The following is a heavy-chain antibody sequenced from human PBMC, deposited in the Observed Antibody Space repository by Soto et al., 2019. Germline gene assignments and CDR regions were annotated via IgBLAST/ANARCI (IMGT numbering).Heavy chain of an antibody. V-gene: IGHV3-33*01. CDR2: TWHDETNK. J-gene: IGHJ4*02. D-gene: IGHD1-20*01. CDR3: ARDLGYNSGHPFDY. Sequence: GGSLRLSCAASGFTFRSYTMHWVRQAPGKGLEWVALTWHDETNKYYADSVKGRFTISRDNSRNTLYLQMNSLRAEDTAVYYCARDLGYNSGHPFDYWGQGTQVTVSS. CDR1: GFTFRSYT.